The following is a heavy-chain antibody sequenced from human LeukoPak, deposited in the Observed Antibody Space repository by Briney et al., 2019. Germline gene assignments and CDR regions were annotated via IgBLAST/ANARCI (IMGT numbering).Heavy chain of an antibody. CDR1: GDTFSNFV. J-gene: IGHJ5*02. Sequence: ASVKVSCKTSGDTFSNFVISWVRQAPGQGLEWMARIIPKFDLTKIAQKFEGRVTITADTSTSTVYLELSNVRSDDTAIYYCTRDQNVRGVAAGMEGWFDPWGQGTLVTV. CDR2: IIPKFDLT. V-gene: IGHV1-69*04. CDR3: TRDQNVRGVAAGMEGWFDP. D-gene: IGHD1-1*01.